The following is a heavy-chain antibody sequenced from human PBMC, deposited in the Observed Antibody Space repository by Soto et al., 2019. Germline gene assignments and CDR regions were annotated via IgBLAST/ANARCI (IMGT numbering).Heavy chain of an antibody. J-gene: IGHJ6*02. Sequence: GGSLRLSCAASGFTSSSYSMNWVRQAPGKGLEWVSYISSSSSTIYYADSVKGRFTISRDNSKNTLYLQMNSLRAEDTAVYYCARDRGPPPYYYYGMDVWGQGTTVTVSS. CDR3: ARDRGPPPYYYYGMDV. CDR1: GFTSSSYS. CDR2: ISSSSSTI. V-gene: IGHV3-48*01.